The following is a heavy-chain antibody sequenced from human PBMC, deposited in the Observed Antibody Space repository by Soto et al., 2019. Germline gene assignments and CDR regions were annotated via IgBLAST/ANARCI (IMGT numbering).Heavy chain of an antibody. J-gene: IGHJ6*02. CDR1: GFTFSSYG. D-gene: IGHD2-2*01. CDR2: ISYDGSDK. Sequence: QVQLVESGGGMVQPGRSLRLSCAASGFTFSSYGMHWVRQAPGKGLEWVAVISYDGSDKYYADSVKGRFSISRDNSKNTLYLQMNSLRPEDTAVYYCAKVTGYCSSSSCRSDYYYYYGMDVWGQGTTVTVSS. CDR3: AKVTGYCSSSSCRSDYYYYYGMDV. V-gene: IGHV3-30*18.